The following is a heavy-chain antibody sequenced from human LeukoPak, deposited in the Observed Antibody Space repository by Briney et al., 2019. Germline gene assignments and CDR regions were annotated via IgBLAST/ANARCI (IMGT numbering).Heavy chain of an antibody. D-gene: IGHD6-13*01. CDR2: INPNSGGT. CDR3: ARQAAAAGMDWFDP. CDR1: GYTFTGYY. Sequence: ASVKVSCKASGYTFTGYYMHWVRQAPGQGLEWMGWINPNSGGTNYAQKFQGRVTMTRDTSISTAYMELSRLRSDDTAVYYCARQAAAAGMDWFDPWGQGTLVTVSS. J-gene: IGHJ5*02. V-gene: IGHV1-2*02.